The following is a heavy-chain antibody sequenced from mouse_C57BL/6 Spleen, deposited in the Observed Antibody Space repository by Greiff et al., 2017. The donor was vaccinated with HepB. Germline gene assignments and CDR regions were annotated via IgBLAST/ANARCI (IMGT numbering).Heavy chain of an antibody. V-gene: IGHV1-69*01. Sequence: QVQLQQPGAELVMPGASVKLSCKASGYTFTSYWMHWVKQRPGQGLEWIGEIDPSDSYTNYNQKFKGKSTLTVDKSSSTAYMQLSSLTSEDSAVYYCARWEGYYAMDYWGQGTSVTVSS. J-gene: IGHJ4*01. CDR1: GYTFTSYW. D-gene: IGHD4-1*01. CDR2: IDPSDSYT. CDR3: ARWEGYYAMDY.